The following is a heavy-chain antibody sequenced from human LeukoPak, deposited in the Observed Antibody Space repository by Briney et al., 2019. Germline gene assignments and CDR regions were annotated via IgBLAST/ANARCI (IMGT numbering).Heavy chain of an antibody. CDR1: GFTFSSYA. Sequence: PGGSLRLSCAASGFTFSSYAMSWVRQAPGKGLEWVSAIVGSGGSTYYADSVKGRFTISRDNSKNTLYLQMNSLRAEDTAVYYCAKQLVGSSGLYNIDYWGQGTLVTVSS. CDR2: IVGSGGST. V-gene: IGHV3-23*01. D-gene: IGHD6-19*01. J-gene: IGHJ4*02. CDR3: AKQLVGSSGLYNIDY.